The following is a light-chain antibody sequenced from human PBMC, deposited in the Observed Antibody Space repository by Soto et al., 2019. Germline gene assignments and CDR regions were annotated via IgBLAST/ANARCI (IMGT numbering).Light chain of an antibody. J-gene: IGKJ4*01. CDR1: QGIASY. CDR2: AAS. Sequence: IQLTQSPSSLSASVGDRVTIACRASQGIASYLAWYQQKPGKAPNLLISAASTLQSGVPSRFSGSGSGPDFTLTISSLQPEDFATYYCQQLNSYPLTFGGGTKVEIK. V-gene: IGKV1-9*01. CDR3: QQLNSYPLT.